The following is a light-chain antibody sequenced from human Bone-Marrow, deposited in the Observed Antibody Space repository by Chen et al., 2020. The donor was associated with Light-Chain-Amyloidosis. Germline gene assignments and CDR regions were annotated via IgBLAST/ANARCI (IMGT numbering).Light chain of an antibody. CDR2: WAS. CDR1: QSVLYSSNNKNY. J-gene: IGKJ3*01. CDR3: QQYYSATFT. V-gene: IGKV4-1*01. Sequence: DLVMTQSPDSLAVSLGERATINCKSSQSVLYSSNNKNYLAWYQQKPGQPPKLLISWASTRESGVPDRFTGSGSGIDFTLTISSLQAEDVAVYYCQQYYSATFTFGPGTKVNIK.